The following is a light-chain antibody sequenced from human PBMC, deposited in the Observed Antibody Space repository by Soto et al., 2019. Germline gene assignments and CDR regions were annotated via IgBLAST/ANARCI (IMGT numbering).Light chain of an antibody. J-gene: IGKJ1*01. V-gene: IGKV1-39*01. CDR3: QQSYSTSRT. CDR2: AAS. CDR1: QSISSY. Sequence: EIHMTQSPSSLSASVRARVTIPFLASQSISSYLNWYQQKPGKAPKLLIYAASSLQSGVPSRFSGSGSGTDFTLTISSLQPEDFATYYCQQSYSTSRTFGQGTKV.